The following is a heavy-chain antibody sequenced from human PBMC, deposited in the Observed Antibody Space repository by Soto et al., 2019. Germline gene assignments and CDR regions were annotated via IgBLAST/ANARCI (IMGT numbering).Heavy chain of an antibody. J-gene: IGHJ5*01. CDR1: GGSISSYY. CDR2: IYYSGST. Sequence: TLSLTCTVSGGSISSYYWSWIRQPPGKGLEWIGYIYYSGSTNYNPSLRSRVTISVATSKNQFSLKLSSVTAADTAVYYCAGRRFPFSSGWFDSWGQGTLVTVSS. CDR3: AGRRFPFSSGWFDS. D-gene: IGHD6-19*01. V-gene: IGHV4-59*01.